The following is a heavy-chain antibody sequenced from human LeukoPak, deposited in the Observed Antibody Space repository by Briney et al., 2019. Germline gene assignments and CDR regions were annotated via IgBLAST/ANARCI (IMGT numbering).Heavy chain of an antibody. CDR3: ARLVVVAATGGYYMDV. CDR1: GFTFSDHY. Sequence: GGSLRLSCAASGFTFSDHYMSWIRQAPGKGLEWVSYISSSGSTIYYADSVKGRFTISRDNAKNSLYLQMNSLRAEDTAVYYCARLVVVAATGGYYMDVWGKGTTVTVSS. J-gene: IGHJ6*03. D-gene: IGHD2-15*01. V-gene: IGHV3-11*01. CDR2: ISSSGSTI.